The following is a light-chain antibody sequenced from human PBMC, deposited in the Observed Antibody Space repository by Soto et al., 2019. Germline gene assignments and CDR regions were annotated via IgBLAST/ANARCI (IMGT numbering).Light chain of an antibody. J-gene: IGKJ1*01. CDR3: QQYNIWPLWT. CDR1: ESVTSS. Sequence: EEVMTQSPATLSVSQGDRATLSCRASESVTSSLAWYQQKPGQPPRLLIYAASTRATDVPARFSGGGSETEFTLTISSLQSEDFAVYFCQQYNIWPLWTFGQGTKVDIK. CDR2: AAS. V-gene: IGKV3-15*01.